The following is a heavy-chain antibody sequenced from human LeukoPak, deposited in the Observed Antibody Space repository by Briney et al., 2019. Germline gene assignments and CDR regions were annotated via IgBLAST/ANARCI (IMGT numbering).Heavy chain of an antibody. D-gene: IGHD4-17*01. CDR1: GFTVSSNY. J-gene: IGHJ3*02. CDR3: AGGGITVTPNAFDI. CDR2: IYSSGSI. Sequence: GGSLRLSCAASGFTVSSNYMSWVRQAPGRGLEWVSVIYSSGSIYYADSVKGRFTISRDNSKNTLYLQMNSLRAEDTAVYYCAGGGITVTPNAFDIWGQGTMVTVSS. V-gene: IGHV3-53*01.